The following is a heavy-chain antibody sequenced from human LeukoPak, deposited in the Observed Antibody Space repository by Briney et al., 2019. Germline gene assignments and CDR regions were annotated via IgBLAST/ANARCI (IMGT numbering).Heavy chain of an antibody. CDR2: IYYSGST. CDR3: ARAYYYDSNAPYYFDY. Sequence: SETLSLTCTVSGGSISSYCWSWIRHPPGKGLEWIGYIYYSGSTNYNPSLKSRVTISVDTSKNQFSLRLSSVTAADTAVYYCARAYYYDSNAPYYFDYWGQGILVTVSS. J-gene: IGHJ4*02. V-gene: IGHV4-59*08. D-gene: IGHD3-22*01. CDR1: GGSISSYC.